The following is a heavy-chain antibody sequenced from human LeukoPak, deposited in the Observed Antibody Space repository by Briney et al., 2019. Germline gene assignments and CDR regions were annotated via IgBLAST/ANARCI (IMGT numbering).Heavy chain of an antibody. D-gene: IGHD3-10*02. CDR1: GHSSTRGYY. Sequence: PSETLSLTSAISGHSSTRGYYWAWFRQSPGKGPEWIATFFQSEKSFYNASLKSRSIISLATSKSQFSLNLTAVTATAPAAYYFARVLPVPYLLDSWGQGTHVTVSS. CDR2: FFQSEKS. CDR3: ARVLPVPYLLDS. J-gene: IGHJ4*02. V-gene: IGHV4-38-2*01.